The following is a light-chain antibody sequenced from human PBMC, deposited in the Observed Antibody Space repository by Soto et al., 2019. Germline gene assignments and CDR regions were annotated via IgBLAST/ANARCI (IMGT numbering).Light chain of an antibody. V-gene: IGKV3-15*01. J-gene: IGKJ2*01. CDR3: QQYHKWPMYT. CDR2: AAS. CDR1: QFISTD. Sequence: EVVMTQSPATLSVSPGERATLSCRASQFISTDLAWYQQKPGQAPSLLIYAASTRATGIPARFSGSGSGTEFTLTIRSLQSEDFAVYFCQQYHKWPMYTFGQGTKLEIK.